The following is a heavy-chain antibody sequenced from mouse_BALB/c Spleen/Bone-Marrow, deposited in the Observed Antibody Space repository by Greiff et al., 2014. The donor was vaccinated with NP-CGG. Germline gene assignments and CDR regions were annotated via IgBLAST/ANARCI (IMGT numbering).Heavy chain of an antibody. D-gene: IGHD1-1*01. CDR2: IDPANGNT. Sequence: DVKLVESGAELVKPGASVKLSCTASGSNIKDTYMHWVKQRPEQGLEWIGRIDPANGNTKYDPKFQGKATITADTSSNTAYLQLSSLTSEDTAVYYCARYYYGSSYFDYWGQGTTLTVSS. V-gene: IGHV14-3*02. CDR1: GSNIKDTY. J-gene: IGHJ2*01. CDR3: ARYYYGSSYFDY.